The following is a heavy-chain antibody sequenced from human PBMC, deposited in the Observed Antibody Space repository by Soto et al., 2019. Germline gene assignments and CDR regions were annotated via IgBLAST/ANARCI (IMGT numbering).Heavy chain of an antibody. D-gene: IGHD3-10*01. V-gene: IGHV2-5*02. CDR1: GFSLSTSGVG. CDR2: ISWDDDK. CDR3: AHSGGYYYGSGSYSYGIEV. J-gene: IGHJ6*02. Sequence: QITLKESGPTLVKPTQTLTLTCTFSGFSLSTSGVGVGWIRQPPGKALEWLALISWDDDKRYSPSLKSRLTITKDPSKNQVVLTMTNMDPVDTATYYCAHSGGYYYGSGSYSYGIEVLGQGTTVTVSS.